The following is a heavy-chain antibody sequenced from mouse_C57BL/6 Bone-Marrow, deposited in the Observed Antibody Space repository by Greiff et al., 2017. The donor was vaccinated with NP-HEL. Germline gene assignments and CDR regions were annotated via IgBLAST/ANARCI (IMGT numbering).Heavy chain of an antibody. J-gene: IGHJ1*03. CDR3: ARDPSTMVTPWCVDV. V-gene: IGHV1-64*01. CDR1: GYTFTSYW. D-gene: IGHD2-2*01. CDR2: IHPNSGST. Sequence: QVQLQQPGAELVKPGASVKLSCKASGYTFTSYWMHWVKQRPGQGLEWIGMIHPNSGSTNYNEKFKSKATLTVDKSSSTAYMQLSSLTSEDSAVFYCARDPSTMVTPWCVDVWGTGTTVTVSS.